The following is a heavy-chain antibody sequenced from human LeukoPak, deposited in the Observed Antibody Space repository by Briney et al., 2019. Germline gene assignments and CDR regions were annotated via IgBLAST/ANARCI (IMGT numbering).Heavy chain of an antibody. CDR2: IIPILGIA. Sequence: SVKVSCKASGGTFSSYTISWVRQAPGQGLEWMGRIIPILGIANYAQKFQGRVTITADKSTSTAYMELSSLRSEDAAVYYCARGIDSSGVDYWGQGTLVTVSS. V-gene: IGHV1-69*02. CDR3: ARGIDSSGVDY. D-gene: IGHD6-19*01. J-gene: IGHJ4*02. CDR1: GGTFSSYT.